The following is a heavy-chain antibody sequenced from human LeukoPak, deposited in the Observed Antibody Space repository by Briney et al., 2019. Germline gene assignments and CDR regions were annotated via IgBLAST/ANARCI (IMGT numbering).Heavy chain of an antibody. V-gene: IGHV1-18*01. Sequence: ASVKVSCRASGYTFTSYGISWVRQAPGQGLEWMGWISAYNGNTNYAQKPQGRVTMTTDTSTSTAYMELRSLRSDDTAVYYCARDKRRGYSYGLGDYWGQGTLVTVSS. CDR2: ISAYNGNT. CDR1: GYTFTSYG. J-gene: IGHJ4*02. D-gene: IGHD5-18*01. CDR3: ARDKRRGYSYGLGDY.